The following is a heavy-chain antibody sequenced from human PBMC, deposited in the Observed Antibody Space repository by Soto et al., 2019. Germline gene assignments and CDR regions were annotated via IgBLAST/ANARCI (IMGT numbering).Heavy chain of an antibody. CDR1: GYSFTSYW. D-gene: IGHD6-13*01. Sequence: TGESLKISCKGSGYSFTSYWIGWVRQMPGKGLEWMGIIYPGDSDTRYSPSFQGQVTISADKSISTAYLQWSSLKASDTAMYYCARRYSSSWYSYYYYGMDVWGQGTTVTVSS. CDR3: ARRYSSSWYSYYYYGMDV. V-gene: IGHV5-51*01. CDR2: IYPGDSDT. J-gene: IGHJ6*02.